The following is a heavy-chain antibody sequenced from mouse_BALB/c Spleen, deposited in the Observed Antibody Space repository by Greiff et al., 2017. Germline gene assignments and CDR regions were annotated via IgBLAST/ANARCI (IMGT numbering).Heavy chain of an antibody. Sequence: VKLMESGAELMKPGASVKISCKATGYTFSSYWIEWVKQRPGHGLEWIGEILPGSGSTNYNEKFKGKATFTADTSSNTAYMRLSSLTSEDSAVYYCARGGTTVVDAYWGQGTLVTVSA. CDR2: ILPGSGST. J-gene: IGHJ3*01. D-gene: IGHD1-1*01. V-gene: IGHV1-9*01. CDR3: ARGGTTVVDAY. CDR1: GYTFSSYW.